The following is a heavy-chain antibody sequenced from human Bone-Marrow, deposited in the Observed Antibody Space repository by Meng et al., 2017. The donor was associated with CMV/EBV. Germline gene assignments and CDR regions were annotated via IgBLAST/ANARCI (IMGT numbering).Heavy chain of an antibody. V-gene: IGHV4-34*01. CDR1: GGSFSGYY. J-gene: IGHJ5*02. CDR3: ARGGAYLRNWFDP. CDR2: INHSGST. D-gene: IGHD1-26*01. Sequence: SETLSLTCAVYGGSFSGYYWSWIRQPPGKGLEWIGEINHSGSTNYNPSLKSRVTISVDTSKNQFSLKLSSVTAADTAVCYCARGGAYLRNWFDPWGQGNLVTVSS.